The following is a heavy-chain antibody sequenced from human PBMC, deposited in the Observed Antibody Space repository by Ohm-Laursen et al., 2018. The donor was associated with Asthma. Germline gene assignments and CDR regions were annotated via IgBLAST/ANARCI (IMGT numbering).Heavy chain of an antibody. Sequence: SLRLSCSASGFTFRSYAMHWVRQAPGKGLEWVAVGGSYYDGGLKYYADSVNGRFTVSRDDSKNTLYLQMSSLRPDDTAVYYCARRDFSSGDTNAAFDIWGQGTMVAVSS. V-gene: IGHV3-30-3*01. D-gene: IGHD2-21*02. CDR2: GGSYYDGGLK. J-gene: IGHJ3*02. CDR1: GFTFRSYA. CDR3: ARRDFSSGDTNAAFDI.